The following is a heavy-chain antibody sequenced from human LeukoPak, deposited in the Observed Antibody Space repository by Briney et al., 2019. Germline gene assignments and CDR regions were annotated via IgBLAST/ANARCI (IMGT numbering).Heavy chain of an antibody. Sequence: GASVKVSCKASGGTFSSYAISWVRQAPGQGLEWMGRIIPILGIANYAQKFQGRVTITADKSTSTAYMELSSLRSEDTAVYYCARAHSGSYYGPYYFDYWGQGTLVTVSS. CDR2: IIPILGIA. CDR3: ARAHSGSYYGPYYFDY. J-gene: IGHJ4*02. CDR1: GGTFSSYA. V-gene: IGHV1-69*04. D-gene: IGHD3-10*01.